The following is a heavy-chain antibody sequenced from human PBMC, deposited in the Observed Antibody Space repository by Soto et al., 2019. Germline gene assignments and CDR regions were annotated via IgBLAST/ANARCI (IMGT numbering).Heavy chain of an antibody. Sequence: QVQLVESGGGVVQPGRSLRLSCAASGFTFWNYGMHWVRQAPGKGPEWVATIWNNGNRKYYADSVTGRFTISRDNSRNTLYLEMNSLSGEDTAVYYCARAVSTTAVNWFDPWGQGTQVTVSS. CDR1: GFTFWNYG. CDR3: ARAVSTTAVNWFDP. J-gene: IGHJ5*02. V-gene: IGHV3-33*01. CDR2: IWNNGNRK. D-gene: IGHD2-2*01.